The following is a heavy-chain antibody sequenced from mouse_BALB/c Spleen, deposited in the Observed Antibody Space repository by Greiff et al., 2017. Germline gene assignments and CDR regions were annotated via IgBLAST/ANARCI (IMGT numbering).Heavy chain of an antibody. D-gene: IGHD2-3*01. CDR2: IWVVLST. J-gene: IGHJ3*01. V-gene: IGHV2-6-4*01. Sequence: SLPFLFSPSHSLSITFTFSGFSLSIYIVHWVRHPPVNFLEWLLMIWVVLSTDYNSALKSRLSISKDNSKSQVFLKMNSLQTDDTAMYYCARKWDGYYFAYWGQGTLVTVSA. CDR1: GFSLSIYI. CDR3: ARKWDGYYFAY.